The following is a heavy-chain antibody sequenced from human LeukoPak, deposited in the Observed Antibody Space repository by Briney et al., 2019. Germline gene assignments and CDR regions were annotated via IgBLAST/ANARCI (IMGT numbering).Heavy chain of an antibody. CDR3: ARGISGYSGYDY. V-gene: IGHV3-66*01. CDR1: GFTVSSNY. CDR2: FYHSDST. J-gene: IGHJ4*02. D-gene: IGHD5-12*01. Sequence: TGGSLRLSCAASGFTVSSNYMSWVRQAPGKGLEWVPVFYHSDSTYYADSVQGRFSISRDNSKNTLYLQMNSLRAEDTAVYYCARGISGYSGYDYWGQGTLVTVSS.